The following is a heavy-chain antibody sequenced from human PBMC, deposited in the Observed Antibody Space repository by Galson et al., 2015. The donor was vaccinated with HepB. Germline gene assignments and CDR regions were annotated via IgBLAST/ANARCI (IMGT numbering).Heavy chain of an antibody. J-gene: IGHJ6*02. V-gene: IGHV1-58*01. CDR3: AADHLGGNYIYYYYYGMNV. D-gene: IGHD1-26*01. CDR1: GFTFSNSA. CDR2: IVVGSGNT. Sequence: SVKVSCRASGFTFSNSAVQWVRQARGQRLEWIGWIVVGSGNTNYAQKFQERVTITRDMSTSTAYMELSNLRSEDTAVYYCAADHLGGNYIYYYYYGMNVWGQGTTVTVSS.